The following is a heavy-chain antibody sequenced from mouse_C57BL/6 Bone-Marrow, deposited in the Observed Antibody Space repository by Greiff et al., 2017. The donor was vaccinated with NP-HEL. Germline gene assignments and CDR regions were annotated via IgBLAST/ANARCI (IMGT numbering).Heavy chain of an antibody. CDR2: INYDGSST. Sequence: DVKLVESEGGLVQPGSSMKLSCTASGFTFSDYYMAWVRQVPEKGLEWVANINYDGSSTYYLDSLKSRFIISRDNAKNILYLQMSSLKSEDTATYYCARGGSSSFDYGGQGTTLTVSA. V-gene: IGHV5-16*01. CDR1: GFTFSDYY. J-gene: IGHJ2*01. CDR3: ARGGSSSFDY. D-gene: IGHD1-1*01.